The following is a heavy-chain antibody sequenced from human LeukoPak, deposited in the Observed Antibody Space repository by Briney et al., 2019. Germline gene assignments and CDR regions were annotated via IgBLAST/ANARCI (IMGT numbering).Heavy chain of an antibody. CDR3: ARVSSLAVAGFLDY. CDR2: IKQDGSEK. Sequence: PGGSLRLSCAASGFTFSSYSMNWVRQAPGKGLEWVANIKQDGSEKDYVDSVKGRYTISRDNAKNSLYLQMNSLRAEDTAVYFCARVSSLAVAGFLDYWGQGILVTVSS. CDR1: GFTFSSYS. J-gene: IGHJ4*02. D-gene: IGHD6-19*01. V-gene: IGHV3-7*01.